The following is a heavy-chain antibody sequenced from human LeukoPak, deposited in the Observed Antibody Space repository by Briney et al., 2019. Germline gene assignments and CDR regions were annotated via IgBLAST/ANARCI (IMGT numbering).Heavy chain of an antibody. D-gene: IGHD3-22*01. V-gene: IGHV3-48*01. CDR2: ISSSSSTI. CDR1: GFTFSSYS. J-gene: IGHJ4*02. CDR3: ARGDPYYYDRSGYYHFDY. Sequence: GGSLRLSCAASGFTFSSYSMNWVRQAPGKGLEWVSYISSSSSTIYYADSVKGRFTISRDNAKNSLYLQMNSLRAEDTAVYYCARGDPYYYDRSGYYHFDYWGQGTLVTVSS.